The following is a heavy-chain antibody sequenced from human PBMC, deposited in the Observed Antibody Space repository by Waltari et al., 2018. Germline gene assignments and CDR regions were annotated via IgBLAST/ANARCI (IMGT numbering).Heavy chain of an antibody. Sequence: QVQRQESGPGLVEPSQTLSPTCTCFGVAIRSGDYDCGWIRQTLGKGLGWIVFIYPSGNTPSNPSLKSRITMSVDTSKTQFSLNLNSANAADTAVYYCARGTHGFDPWGQGTLVTVSS. CDR3: ARGTHGFDP. CDR1: GVAIRSGDYD. CDR2: IYPSGNT. J-gene: IGHJ5*02. V-gene: IGHV4-30-4*08.